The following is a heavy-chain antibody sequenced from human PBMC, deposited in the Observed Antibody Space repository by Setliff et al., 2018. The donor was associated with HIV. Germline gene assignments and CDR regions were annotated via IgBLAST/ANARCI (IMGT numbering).Heavy chain of an antibody. CDR1: GLTFSSYT. D-gene: IGHD6-19*01. CDR3: ARDCVAVAGTGPDAFDI. V-gene: IGHV3-48*03. J-gene: IGHJ3*02. Sequence: GGSLRLSCAASGLTFSSYTMNWVRQAPGKGLEWVSYISSSGTTIYYADSVKGRFTISRDNAKNSLYLQMNSLRAEDTAVYYCARDCVAVAGTGPDAFDIWGRGTMVTVSS. CDR2: ISSSGTTI.